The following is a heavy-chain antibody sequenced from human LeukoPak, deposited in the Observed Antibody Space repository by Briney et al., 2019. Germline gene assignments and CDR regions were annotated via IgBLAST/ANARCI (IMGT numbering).Heavy chain of an antibody. D-gene: IGHD3-3*01. J-gene: IGHJ4*02. V-gene: IGHV3-30-3*01. CDR2: ISYDGSNE. CDR1: GFTFSTYA. CDR3: AKGFGGVRFLEWFVGY. Sequence: GGSLRLSCAASGFTFSTYAMHWVRQAPGKGLEWVAVISYDGSNEYYADSVKGRFTISRDNSKNTLYLQMNSLRAEDTAVYYCAKGFGGVRFLEWFVGYWGQGTLVTVSS.